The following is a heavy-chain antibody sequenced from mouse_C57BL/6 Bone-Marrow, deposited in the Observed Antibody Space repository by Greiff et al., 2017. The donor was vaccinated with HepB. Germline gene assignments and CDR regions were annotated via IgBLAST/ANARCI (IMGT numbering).Heavy chain of an antibody. V-gene: IGHV1-85*01. J-gene: IGHJ1*03. CDR2: IYHRDGST. CDR1: GYTFTSYD. CDR3: ARTPLYFDV. Sequence: QVQLQQSGPELVKPGASVKLSCKASGYTFTSYDINWVKQRPGQGLEWIGWIYHRDGSTKYNEKFKGKATLTVDTSSSTAYMELHSLTSDDYAVYFCARTPLYFDVWGTGTTVTVSS.